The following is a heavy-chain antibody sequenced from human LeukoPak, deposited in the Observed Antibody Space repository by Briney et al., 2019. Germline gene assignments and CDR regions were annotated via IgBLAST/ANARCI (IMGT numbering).Heavy chain of an antibody. V-gene: IGHV1-46*01. J-gene: IGHJ5*02. CDR3: ARDRGYYYDSSGYFGDNWFDP. CDR1: GYTFTSYY. D-gene: IGHD3-22*01. CDR2: INPSGGST. Sequence: ASVKVSCKASGYTFTSYYMHWVRQAPGQGLEWMGIINPSGGSTSYAQKFQGRVTMTRDTSTSTVYMELSSLRSEDTAVYYCARDRGYYYDSSGYFGDNWFDPWGQGTLVTVSS.